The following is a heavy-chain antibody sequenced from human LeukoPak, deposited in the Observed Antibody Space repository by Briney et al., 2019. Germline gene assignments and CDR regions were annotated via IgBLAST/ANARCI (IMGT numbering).Heavy chain of an antibody. V-gene: IGHV4-31*03. CDR2: IYHSGST. CDR1: GGSISSGGYY. Sequence: SETLSLTCTVSGGSISSGGYYWSWIREHPGKGLEWIGYIYHSGSTYYNPYLKGRVTMSVDTSKNQFSLRVNSVTVADTAVYYCARGTTDGYSYGRFDSWGQGTLVTVSS. D-gene: IGHD5-12*01. J-gene: IGHJ4*02. CDR3: ARGTTDGYSYGRFDS.